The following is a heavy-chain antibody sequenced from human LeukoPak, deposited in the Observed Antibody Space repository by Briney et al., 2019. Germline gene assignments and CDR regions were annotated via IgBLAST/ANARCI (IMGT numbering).Heavy chain of an antibody. CDR1: GGFISGHY. D-gene: IGHD6-13*01. CDR2: IFYTGST. Sequence: SETLSLTCTVSGGFISGHYWSWIRQPPGKGLEWIGYIFYTGSTDYNPSLRSRITMSVDTSKNQFSLRLTSVTAADTAVYYCARQNPAVGGQGLDCWGQGILVTVFS. V-gene: IGHV4-59*08. J-gene: IGHJ4*02. CDR3: ARQNPAVGGQGLDC.